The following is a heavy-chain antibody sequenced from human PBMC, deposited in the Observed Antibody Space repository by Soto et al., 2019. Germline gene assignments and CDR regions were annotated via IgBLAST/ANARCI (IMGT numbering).Heavy chain of an antibody. CDR3: ARAGGLGAVAVDY. Sequence: SETLSLTCTVSGGSISGYYWSWLRQPPGKGLEWIGYIYHSGSTYYNPSLKSRVTISVDRSKNQFSLKLSSVTAADTAVYYCARAGGLGAVAVDYWGQGTLVTVSS. D-gene: IGHD6-19*01. CDR1: GGSISGYY. V-gene: IGHV4-59*12. J-gene: IGHJ4*02. CDR2: IYHSGST.